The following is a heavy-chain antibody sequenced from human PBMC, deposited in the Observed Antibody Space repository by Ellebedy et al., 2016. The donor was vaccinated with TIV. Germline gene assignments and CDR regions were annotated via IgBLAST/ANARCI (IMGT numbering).Heavy chain of an antibody. J-gene: IGHJ6*02. CDR3: ARWTSGRLIYGLDV. CDR1: GFTLRNYY. D-gene: IGHD3-10*01. V-gene: IGHV3-13*01. CDR2: MGTADDS. Sequence: GGSLRLSCAASGFTLRNYYMNWVRQVKGKGLEWVSTMGTADDSYYSGSVKGRFTMYREDAKNSLYFQMNRLRVGDTAVYYCARWTSGRLIYGLDVWGQGTTVTVSS.